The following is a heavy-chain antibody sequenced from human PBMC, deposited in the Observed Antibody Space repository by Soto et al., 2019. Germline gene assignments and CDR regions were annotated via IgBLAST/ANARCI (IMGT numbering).Heavy chain of an antibody. CDR1: TLRYSDHT. CDR2: INSSGHYT. CDR3: ARRPDAFDI. Sequence: PGGSLRLSSTPSTLRYSDHTMSWVSQAPGKGLEWVSDINSSGHYTYYADSVKGRFTISRDNSKNTMFLQMNNLRVEDTAMYYCARRPDAFDIWGQGTMVTVSS. J-gene: IGHJ3*02. V-gene: IGHV3-23*01.